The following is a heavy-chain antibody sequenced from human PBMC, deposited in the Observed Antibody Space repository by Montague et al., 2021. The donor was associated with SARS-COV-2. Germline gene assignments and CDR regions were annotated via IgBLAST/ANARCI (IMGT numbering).Heavy chain of an antibody. D-gene: IGHD3-10*01. CDR2: ISYEGSIQ. J-gene: IGHJ4*02. CDR1: GFSFNNFA. V-gene: IGHV3-30*18. Sequence: SLRLSCAASGFSFNNFAMHWVRQAPGRGLEWVAVISYEGSIQYYADSVKGRFAISRDWSKNTLDLQMSSLRPEDTAVYYWAKDATIFWFERGRGTFDNWGRGTLVAVSS. CDR3: AKDATIFWFERGRGTFDN.